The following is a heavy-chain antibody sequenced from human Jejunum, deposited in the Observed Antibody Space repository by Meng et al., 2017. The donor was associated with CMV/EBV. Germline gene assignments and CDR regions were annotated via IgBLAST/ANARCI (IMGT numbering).Heavy chain of an antibody. D-gene: IGHD6-13*01. V-gene: IGHV2-5*02. Sequence: FSLTTYGVGVGWIRQPPGKALEWLALIYWDDDKRYRPSLKNRLTITKDNSKNQVVLTMTNMDPVDTATYYCAHSGGSTWFVENNWFDPWGQGTLVTVSS. CDR1: FSLTTYGVG. CDR2: IYWDDDK. J-gene: IGHJ5*02. CDR3: AHSGGSTWFVENNWFDP.